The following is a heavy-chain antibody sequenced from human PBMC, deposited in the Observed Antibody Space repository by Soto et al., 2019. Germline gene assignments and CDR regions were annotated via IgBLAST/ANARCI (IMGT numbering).Heavy chain of an antibody. CDR2: IGLGSSTK. D-gene: IGHD3-22*01. CDR3: ARDQLYYNDISGRPLNAFDV. Sequence: GGSLRLSCAASGFTFSSHAMHWVRQAPGRGLEWVSYIGLGSSTKYYADSVEGRFTISRDNAKNSLYLQMNSLRAEDTAVYYCARDQLYYNDISGRPLNAFDVWGQGTMVTVSS. V-gene: IGHV3-48*01. J-gene: IGHJ3*01. CDR1: GFTFSSHA.